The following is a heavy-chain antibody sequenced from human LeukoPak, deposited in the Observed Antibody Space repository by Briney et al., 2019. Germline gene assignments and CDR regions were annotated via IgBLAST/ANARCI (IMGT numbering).Heavy chain of an antibody. CDR3: ARCSGNGYDYSWLDP. CDR2: IYRSGST. V-gene: IGHV4-4*07. CDR1: GDSLSTYY. J-gene: IGHJ5*02. D-gene: IGHD5-12*01. Sequence: PSETLSLTCTVSGDSLSTYYWSWIRQPAGKGLEWIGRIYRSGSTNYNPSLKSRVTMSVDTSKNQFSLKLSSVTAADTAVYYCARCSGNGYDYSWLDPWGQGTLVTVS.